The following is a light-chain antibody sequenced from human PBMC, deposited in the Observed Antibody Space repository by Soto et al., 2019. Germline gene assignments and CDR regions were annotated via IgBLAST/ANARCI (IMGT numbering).Light chain of an antibody. J-gene: IGLJ3*02. V-gene: IGLV1-47*01. Sequence: QSVLTQPPSASGTPGQRVTISCSGSSVNIGSNYVYWYQPLPGTAPKLLIYRNNQRPSGVPDRFSGSKSGTSASLAISGLRSEDEADYYCSAWDDSLSGQVFGGGTKVTVL. CDR2: RNN. CDR1: SVNIGSNY. CDR3: SAWDDSLSGQV.